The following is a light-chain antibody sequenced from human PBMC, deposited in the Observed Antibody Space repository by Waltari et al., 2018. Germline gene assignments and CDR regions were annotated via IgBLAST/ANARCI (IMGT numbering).Light chain of an antibody. J-gene: IGLJ3*02. CDR3: QSGDSSSSYHVL. CDR1: NSNIGSET. V-gene: IGLV1-44*01. Sequence: QSVLTQPPSASGTPGQRVTISCSGSNSNIGSETVNWYQQLPGAAPKLLIYSDYHRPSGVPGRFPASKSGTSAALAITGLQSEDEADYYCQSGDSSSSYHVLFGGGDQADRP. CDR2: SDY.